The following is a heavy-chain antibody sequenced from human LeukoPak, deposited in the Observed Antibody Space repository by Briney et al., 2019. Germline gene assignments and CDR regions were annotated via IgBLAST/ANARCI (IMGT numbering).Heavy chain of an antibody. J-gene: IGHJ1*01. CDR2: ISSSSSTI. Sequence: GGSLRLSCAVSGFTLTDYYMTWIRQAPGKGLEWVSYISSSSSTIYYADSVKGRFTISRDNAKNSLYLQMNSLRAEDTAVYYCARDRARYCSSTSCPKEYFQHWGQGTLVTVSS. CDR1: GFTLTDYY. CDR3: ARDRARYCSSTSCPKEYFQH. V-gene: IGHV3-11*04. D-gene: IGHD2-2*01.